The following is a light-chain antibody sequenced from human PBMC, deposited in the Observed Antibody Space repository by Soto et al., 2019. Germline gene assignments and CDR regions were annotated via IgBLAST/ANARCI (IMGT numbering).Light chain of an antibody. Sequence: QSALTQPASVSGSRGQSITISCTGTSSEVGGYNYVSWYQQHPGKAPKLMIYEVSNRPSGVSNRFSGSKSGNTASLTISGLQAEDEADYYCSSYTSSSTPYVFGTGTKITVL. V-gene: IGLV2-14*01. CDR2: EVS. CDR3: SSYTSSSTPYV. CDR1: SSEVGGYNY. J-gene: IGLJ1*01.